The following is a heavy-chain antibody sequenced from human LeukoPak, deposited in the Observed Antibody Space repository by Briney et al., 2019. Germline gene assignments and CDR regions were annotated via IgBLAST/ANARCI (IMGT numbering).Heavy chain of an antibody. Sequence: PGGSLTLSCAASGLTICNSAMSWVRRAPGKGLEWVSTIRGFGGETFYADSVKGRFSLSRDNSKHTLSLQMNSLRAEDTAVYFCVKGGHYSFFDPWGQGTLVTVSS. CDR1: GLTICNSA. CDR2: IRGFGGET. CDR3: VKGGHYSFFDP. J-gene: IGHJ5*02. D-gene: IGHD3-10*01. V-gene: IGHV3-23*01.